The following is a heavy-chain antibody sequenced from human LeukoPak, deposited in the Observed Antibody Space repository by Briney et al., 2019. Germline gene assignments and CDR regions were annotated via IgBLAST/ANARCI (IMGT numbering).Heavy chain of an antibody. Sequence: GASVKVSCKASGYTFTSYDINWVRRATGQGLEWMGWMNPNSGNTGYAQKFQGRVTMTRNTSISTAYMELSSLRSEDTAVYYCAREMAVAGSGVIDSWGQGTLVTVSS. CDR1: GYTFTSYD. V-gene: IGHV1-8*01. CDR2: MNPNSGNT. D-gene: IGHD6-19*01. J-gene: IGHJ4*02. CDR3: AREMAVAGSGVIDS.